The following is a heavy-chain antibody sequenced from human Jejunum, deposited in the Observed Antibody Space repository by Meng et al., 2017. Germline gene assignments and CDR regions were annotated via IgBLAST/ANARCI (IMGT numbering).Heavy chain of an antibody. J-gene: IGHJ5*02. CDR3: TRARAYGSAYSWFDP. CDR1: GDSVFSNDGG. D-gene: IGHD3-10*01. Sequence: QAQVHQQGPGPGKPSQSLSLPCAISGDSVFSNDGGWNWIRQSPSRGLGWLGRTYFRSKWYYDYEVSVRGRITINADTSKNHFSLHLNSVTPEDTAVYFCTRARAYGSAYSWFDPWGQGSLVTVSS. CDR2: TYFRSKWYY. V-gene: IGHV6-1*01.